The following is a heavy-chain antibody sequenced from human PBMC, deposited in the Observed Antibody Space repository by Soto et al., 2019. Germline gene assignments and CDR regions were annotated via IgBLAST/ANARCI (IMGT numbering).Heavy chain of an antibody. J-gene: IGHJ4*02. D-gene: IGHD4-17*01. Sequence: EVQLVESGGGLVQPGGSLRLSCAASGFTLNSYWMHWVRQAPGKGLVWVSRINSDGSSTSYADSVKGRFTISRDNARNTLYLQMNILRAEDTAVYYCVRGAYGDLGHWGQGTLVTVSS. V-gene: IGHV3-74*01. CDR1: GFTLNSYW. CDR3: VRGAYGDLGH. CDR2: INSDGSST.